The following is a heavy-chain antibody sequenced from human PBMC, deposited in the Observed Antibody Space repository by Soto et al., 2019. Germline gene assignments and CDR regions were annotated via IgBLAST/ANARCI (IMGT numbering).Heavy chain of an antibody. CDR2: IYYTGGT. CDR3: ARVDDDYSDYLFDY. D-gene: IGHD4-17*01. V-gene: IGHV4-30-4*01. Sequence: SETLSLTGTVSGGSISRGDYYWSWIRQPPGNGLEWIWYIYYTGGTYYNPSLKSRVTISVDTSRNQFSLKLSSVTAADTDVYYCARVDDDYSDYLFDYSGQGTLVTVSS. J-gene: IGHJ4*02. CDR1: GGSISRGDYY.